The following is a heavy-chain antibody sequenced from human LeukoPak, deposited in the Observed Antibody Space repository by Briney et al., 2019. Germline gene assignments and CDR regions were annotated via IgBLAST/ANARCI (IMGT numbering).Heavy chain of an antibody. J-gene: IGHJ4*02. Sequence: ASVKVSCKASGYTFPSYYMHWVRQAPAQGLEWMGIINPSGGSTSYAQKFRGRVTMTRDMSTSTVYMELSSLRSEDTAVYYCASARSSSSWYQAAFDYWGQGTLVTVSS. D-gene: IGHD6-13*01. CDR1: GYTFPSYY. V-gene: IGHV1-46*01. CDR2: INPSGGST. CDR3: ASARSSSSWYQAAFDY.